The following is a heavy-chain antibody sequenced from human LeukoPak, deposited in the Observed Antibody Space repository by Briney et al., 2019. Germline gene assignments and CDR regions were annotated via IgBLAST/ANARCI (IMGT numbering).Heavy chain of an antibody. CDR1: GYTFSDYY. Sequence: ASVKVSCTVSGYTFSDYYLHWVQLAPGQGLEWMGLVDPEDGETIYAEKSQGRVTITADTSTDTAYMELSSLRSEGTAVYYCATAVITSLDYWGQGTLVTVSS. CDR3: ATAVITSLDY. V-gene: IGHV1-69-2*01. CDR2: VDPEDGET. J-gene: IGHJ4*02. D-gene: IGHD3-22*01.